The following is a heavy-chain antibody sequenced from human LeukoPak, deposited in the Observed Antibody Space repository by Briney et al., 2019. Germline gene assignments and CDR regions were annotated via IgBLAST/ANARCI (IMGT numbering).Heavy chain of an antibody. J-gene: IGHJ4*02. D-gene: IGHD3-10*01. CDR1: GFTFCSYG. V-gene: IGHV3-30*18. CDR3: ANAEVERMVRGVINLRRFDY. Sequence: GALRLSCAASGFTFCSYGMHWVRQAPGKGLEWVALISYDGSNKYYADSVKGRFTISRDNSKNTLYLQMNSLRAEDTAVYYCANAEVERMVRGVINLRRFDYWGQGTLVTVSS. CDR2: ISYDGSNK.